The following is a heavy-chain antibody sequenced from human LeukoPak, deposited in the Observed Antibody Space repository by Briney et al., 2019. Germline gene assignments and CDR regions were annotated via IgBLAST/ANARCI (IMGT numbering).Heavy chain of an antibody. CDR2: ISYSGST. CDR1: GGSITSYY. J-gene: IGHJ4*02. D-gene: IGHD2-15*01. Sequence: SETLSLTCTVSGGSITSYYWSWIRQPPGKGLESIGYISYSGSTNYNPSLKSRVTISVDTSKNQFSLKLSSVTAADTAVYYCARLGCSGGSCYQDYWGQGTLVTVSS. CDR3: ARLGCSGGSCYQDY. V-gene: IGHV4-59*01.